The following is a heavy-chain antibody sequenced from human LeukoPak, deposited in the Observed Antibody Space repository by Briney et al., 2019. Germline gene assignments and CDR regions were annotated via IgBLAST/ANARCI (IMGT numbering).Heavy chain of an antibody. CDR1: GDSVASNSTA. CDR3: SRQRSTSTYYFGLDV. D-gene: IGHD6-6*01. J-gene: IGHJ6*02. Sequence: SQTLSLTCVISGDSVASNSTACNWIRQSPSRGLEWLGRTYYRSKWYNDYAVSVKSRITINPDTSTNQFSLQLKSATPEDTAVYYCSRQRSTSTYYFGLDVWGQGTTVTVSS. CDR2: TYYRSKWYN. V-gene: IGHV6-1*01.